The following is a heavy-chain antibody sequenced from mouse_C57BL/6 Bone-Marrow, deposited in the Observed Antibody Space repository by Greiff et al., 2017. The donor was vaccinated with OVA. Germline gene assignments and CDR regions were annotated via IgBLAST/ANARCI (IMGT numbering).Heavy chain of an antibody. CDR1: GFTFSDYG. J-gene: IGHJ1*03. CDR3: ARINYWYFDV. Sequence: EVKLMESGGGLVKPGGSLKLSCAASGFTFSDYGMHWVRQAPEQGLEWVAYISSGSSTIYYADTVKGRFTISRDNAKNTLFLQMTSLRSEDTAMYYCARINYWYFDVWGTGTTVTVSS. CDR2: ISSGSSTI. V-gene: IGHV5-17*01.